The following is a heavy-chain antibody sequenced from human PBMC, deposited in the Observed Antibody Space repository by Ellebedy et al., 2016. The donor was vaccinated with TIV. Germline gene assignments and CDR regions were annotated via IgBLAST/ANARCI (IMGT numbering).Heavy chain of an antibody. CDR1: GYTFTSYA. D-gene: IGHD1-26*01. CDR2: INAGNGNT. V-gene: IGHV1-3*01. Sequence: AASVKVSCKASGYTFTSYAMHWARQAPGQRLEWMGWINAGNGNTKYSQKFQGRVTITRDTSANTAYMELSSLRSEDTAVYYCAATSGSYRSMLLAGPLDDAFDIWGQGTMVTVSS. J-gene: IGHJ3*02. CDR3: AATSGSYRSMLLAGPLDDAFDI.